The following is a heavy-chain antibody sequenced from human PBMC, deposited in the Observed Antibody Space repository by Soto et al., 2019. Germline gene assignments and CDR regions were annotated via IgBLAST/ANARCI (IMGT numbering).Heavy chain of an antibody. Sequence: QVQLQESGPGLGKPSETLSLTCSVSGVSVSSGWFYWAWIRQPPVKGLEWIGFGSNSGTTKYKTSLKSLVTMSVDTSRSQISLKVNSMTAADTAVYYCARGATVTQYDYCGQGTQGTVAS. CDR2: GSNSGTT. CDR3: ARGATVTQYDY. J-gene: IGHJ4*02. D-gene: IGHD4-17*01. CDR1: GVSVSSGWFY. V-gene: IGHV4-61*01.